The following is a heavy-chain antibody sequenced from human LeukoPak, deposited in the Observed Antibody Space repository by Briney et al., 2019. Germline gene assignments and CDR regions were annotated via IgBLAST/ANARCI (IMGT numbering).Heavy chain of an antibody. D-gene: IGHD2-15*01. V-gene: IGHV4-59*01. CDR3: AREIGFKGWFDL. CDR1: GGSISSYY. CDR2: IYYTGST. J-gene: IGHJ5*02. Sequence: SETLSLTCTVSGGSISSYYWSWIRQPPGRGLEWIGYIYYTGSTTYNPSLKSRVTISLDMSKNQFSLKLSSVTAADTAVYFCAREIGFKGWFDLWGQGTLVTVSS.